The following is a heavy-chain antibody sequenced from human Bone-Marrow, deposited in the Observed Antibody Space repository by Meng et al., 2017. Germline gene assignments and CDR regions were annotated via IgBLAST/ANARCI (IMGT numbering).Heavy chain of an antibody. V-gene: IGHV1-2*06. CDR1: VYTFTAYG. CDR3: VRDEDISAAGKLFGDY. CDR2: IDPRSGDT. J-gene: IGHJ4*02. Sequence: QVQLVHSGADVKNPGASVKVSCKPSVYTFTAYGLHWVRQAPGQGLDWMGRIDPRSGDTQYAQNFQGRVTMTRDTSISTTYMELSRLRSDDTAVYYCVRDEDISAAGKLFGDYWGQGTLVTVSS. D-gene: IGHD6-13*01.